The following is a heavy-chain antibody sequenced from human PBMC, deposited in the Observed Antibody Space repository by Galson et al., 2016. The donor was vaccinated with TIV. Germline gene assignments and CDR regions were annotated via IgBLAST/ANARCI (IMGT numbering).Heavy chain of an antibody. CDR1: GYTFSSYG. V-gene: IGHV1-18*01. D-gene: IGHD3-16*01. CDR2: ISAYNDNT. J-gene: IGHJ4*02. CDR3: ARDWGVKHNDY. Sequence: SVKVSCKASGYTFSSYGFTWVRRAPGQGLEWLGWISAYNDNTNYAQKLQGRVTMTTDTSTSTTYMELRRLRSDDTAVYYCARDWGVKHNDYWGQGTLVTVSS.